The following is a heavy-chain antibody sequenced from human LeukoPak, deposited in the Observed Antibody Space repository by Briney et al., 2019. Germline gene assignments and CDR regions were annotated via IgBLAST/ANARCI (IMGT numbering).Heavy chain of an antibody. Sequence: SETLSLTCTVSGDSISNFYWSWLRQPAGKGLEGIGRIYSSGSANYNPSLKSRVTMSVDTSKTQFSLKLSSVTAADTAVYYCARDARGYGDYPGYYYGMDVWGQGTTVTVSS. CDR3: ARDARGYGDYPGYYYGMDV. V-gene: IGHV4-4*07. D-gene: IGHD4-17*01. CDR2: IYSSGSA. J-gene: IGHJ6*02. CDR1: GDSISNFY.